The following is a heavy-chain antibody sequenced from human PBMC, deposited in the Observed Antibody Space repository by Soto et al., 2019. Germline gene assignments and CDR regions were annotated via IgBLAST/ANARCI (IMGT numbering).Heavy chain of an antibody. Sequence: ASVKVSCKASGGTFSSYAISWVRQAPGQGLEWMGGVIPIFGTANYAQKFEGRVTITADGSTSTAYMELSSLRSEDTAVYYCARFIAARPGEYFHHWGQGTLVTVSS. V-gene: IGHV1-69*13. J-gene: IGHJ1*01. CDR1: GGTFSSYA. CDR3: ARFIAARPGEYFHH. CDR2: VIPIFGTA. D-gene: IGHD6-6*01.